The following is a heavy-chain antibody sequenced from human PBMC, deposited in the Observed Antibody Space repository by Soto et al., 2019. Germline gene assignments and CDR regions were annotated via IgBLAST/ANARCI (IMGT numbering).Heavy chain of an antibody. V-gene: IGHV4-61*01. CDR3: ARTTAVPNTLRSRYFFDF. CDR1: GGSFKSGSYS. CDR2: VYYSGTT. Sequence: SETLSLTCTVSGGSFKSGSYSWSWIRQPPGKGLEWIGYVYYSGTTNYNPSLKSRVTLAIDMSKNQFSLRLSSVTAADTALYYCARTTAVPNTLRSRYFFDFWGQGTLVTVSS. J-gene: IGHJ4*02. D-gene: IGHD3-9*01.